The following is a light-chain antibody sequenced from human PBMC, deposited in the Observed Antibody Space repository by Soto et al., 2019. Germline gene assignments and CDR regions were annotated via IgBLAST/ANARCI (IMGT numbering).Light chain of an antibody. CDR1: QSISSW. CDR2: KAS. CDR3: QQYNSYSTLT. J-gene: IGKJ4*01. V-gene: IGKV1-5*03. Sequence: DIQMNQSPSTLSASVGDIVTSTCRASQSISSWLASYQQKPGKAPKLLIYKASGLESGVPSRFSGSGSGTDFTLTISSLQTHDFASYYCQQYNSYSTLTFGGGTKVDI.